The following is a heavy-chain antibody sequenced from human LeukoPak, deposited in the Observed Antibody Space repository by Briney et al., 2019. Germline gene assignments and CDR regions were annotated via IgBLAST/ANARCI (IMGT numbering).Heavy chain of an antibody. CDR1: GFTFSDYY. V-gene: IGHV3-11*01. CDR3: ARGYSSGWFPVGGFDY. CDR2: ISSSGSTI. J-gene: IGHJ4*02. D-gene: IGHD6-19*01. Sequence: GGSLRLSCAASGFTFSDYYMSWIRQAPGKGLEWVSYISSSGSTIYYADSVKGRFTISRDNAKNSLYLQMNSLRAEDTAVYYCARGYSSGWFPVGGFDYWGQGTLVTVSS.